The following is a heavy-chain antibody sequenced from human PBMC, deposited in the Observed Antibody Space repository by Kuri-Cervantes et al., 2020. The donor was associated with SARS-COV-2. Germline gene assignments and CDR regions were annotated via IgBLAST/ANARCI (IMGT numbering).Heavy chain of an antibody. CDR3: AREGEEYFDL. J-gene: IGHJ2*01. V-gene: IGHV3-30*02. CDR1: GFTFSSYS. CDR2: IRYDGSNK. Sequence: GGSLRLSCAASGFTFSSYSMNWVRQAPGKGLEWVAFIRYDGSNKYYADSVKGRFTISRDNAKNSLYLQMNSLRAEDTAVYYCAREGEEYFDLWGRGTLVTVSS. D-gene: IGHD3-10*01.